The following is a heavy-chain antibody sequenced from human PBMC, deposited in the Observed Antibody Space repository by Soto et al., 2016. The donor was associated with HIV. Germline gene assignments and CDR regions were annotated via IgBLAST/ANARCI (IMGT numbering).Heavy chain of an antibody. Sequence: QVQLVQSGTEVKKPGASVKVSCKASGYTFTKYFLHWVRQAPGQGLEWMGGIIPIFGTANDAQKFQGRVTITADESTSTAYMELSSLRSEDTAVYYCATDSSSWYPGDAFDIWGQGTNGHRLF. CDR2: IIPIFGTA. CDR3: ATDSSSWYPGDAFDI. D-gene: IGHD6-13*01. V-gene: IGHV1-69*01. CDR1: GYTFTKYF. J-gene: IGHJ3*02.